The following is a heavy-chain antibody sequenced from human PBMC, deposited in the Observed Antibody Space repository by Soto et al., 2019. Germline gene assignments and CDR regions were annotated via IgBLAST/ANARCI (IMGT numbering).Heavy chain of an antibody. CDR2: ISYDGSNK. Sequence: QVQLVESGGGVVQPGSSLRLSFEASELTFIGNAMPWVGRAPGRGRGGGAVISYDGSNKYYADSVKGRFTISRDNSKNTLYLQMNSLRAEDTAVYYCAKVAHYYDSSGYYGGFDYWGQGTLVTVSS. CDR3: AKVAHYYDSSGYYGGFDY. J-gene: IGHJ4*02. CDR1: ELTFIGNA. V-gene: IGHV3-30*18. D-gene: IGHD3-22*01.